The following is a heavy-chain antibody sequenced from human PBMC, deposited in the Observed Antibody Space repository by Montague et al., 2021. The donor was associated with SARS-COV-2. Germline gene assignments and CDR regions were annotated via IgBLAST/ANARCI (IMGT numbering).Heavy chain of an antibody. CDR3: ARERLGYYDTSSYYIFDY. V-gene: IGHV4-61*01. Sequence: ETLSLTRTVSGGSVSSGSYYWSWIRQPPGKGLEWIGYIYYSGSTNYNPSLKSRVTISVDTSKNQFSLKLSSVTAADTAVYYCARERLGYYDTSSYYIFDYWGQGTLVTVSS. D-gene: IGHD3-22*01. J-gene: IGHJ4*02. CDR1: GGSVSSGSYY. CDR2: IYYSGST.